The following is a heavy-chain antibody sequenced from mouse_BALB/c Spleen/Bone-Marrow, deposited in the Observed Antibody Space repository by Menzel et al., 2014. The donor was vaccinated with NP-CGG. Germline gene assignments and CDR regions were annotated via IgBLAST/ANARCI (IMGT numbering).Heavy chain of an antibody. Sequence: QVQLKQSGAELVRPGTSVKISCKASGYAFTNYWLGWVKQRPGHGLEWIGDIYPGSGNTYYNEKFEGKFTLTADKSSSTAYMQLSSLTSEDSAVYFCARRRSLDYWGQGTTLTVSS. V-gene: IGHV1-63*01. CDR2: IYPGSGNT. CDR1: GYAFTNYW. J-gene: IGHJ2*01. CDR3: ARRRSLDY.